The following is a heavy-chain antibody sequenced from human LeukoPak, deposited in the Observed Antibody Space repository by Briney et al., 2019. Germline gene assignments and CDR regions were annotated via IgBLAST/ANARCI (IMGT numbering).Heavy chain of an antibody. J-gene: IGHJ2*01. CDR1: GFTFSSHW. D-gene: IGHD4-17*01. Sequence: GGSLRLSCAASGFTFSSHWMHWVSQAPGKGLVWVSRIKSDGGRTTYADSVKGRFTISRDNAKKTLYLQMNSLRAEDTAVYFCAREDYNDSGWYFDLWGRGTLVTVSS. CDR2: IKSDGGRT. CDR3: AREDYNDSGWYFDL. V-gene: IGHV3-74*01.